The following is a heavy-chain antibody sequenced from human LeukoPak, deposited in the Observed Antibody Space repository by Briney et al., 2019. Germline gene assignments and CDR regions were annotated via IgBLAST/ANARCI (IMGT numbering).Heavy chain of an antibody. CDR1: GYTFTSYG. J-gene: IGHJ4*02. D-gene: IGHD3-16*01. Sequence: ASVKVSCKASGYTFTSYGISWVRQAPGQGLEWMGWISAYNGNTNYAQKLQGRVTMTTDTSTSTAYMELRSLRSDDTAVYYCARGLGRGSVPEGPYYWGQGTLVTVSS. CDR2: ISAYNGNT. V-gene: IGHV1-18*01. CDR3: ARGLGRGSVPEGPYY.